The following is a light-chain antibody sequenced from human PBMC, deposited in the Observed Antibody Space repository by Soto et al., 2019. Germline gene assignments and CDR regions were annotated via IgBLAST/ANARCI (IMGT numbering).Light chain of an antibody. CDR2: DSS. CDR3: QQFDNLPFT. CDR1: QDINNY. J-gene: IGKJ5*01. Sequence: DIQMTQSPSSLSASVGDRVTIICQASQDINNYLNWYQQKPEKAPKLLIYDSSNLEIGVPSRFSGSGYGTRFSFTISSLQPEDIATYYCQQFDNLPFTFGQGTRLEIK. V-gene: IGKV1-33*01.